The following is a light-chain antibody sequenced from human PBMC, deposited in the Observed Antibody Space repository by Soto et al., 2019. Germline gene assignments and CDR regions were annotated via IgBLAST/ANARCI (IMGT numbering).Light chain of an antibody. Sequence: EIVMSQSPATLSVSPGDRATLSCRASQSISNNLAWYQQKPGQAPRLLIYAASTRATNIPARFSGSGSGTEFTLTISSLQSEDFAVYYCQQYNNWPPTWTFGQGTKVDIK. V-gene: IGKV3-15*01. CDR2: AAS. CDR1: QSISNN. J-gene: IGKJ1*01. CDR3: QQYNNWPPTWT.